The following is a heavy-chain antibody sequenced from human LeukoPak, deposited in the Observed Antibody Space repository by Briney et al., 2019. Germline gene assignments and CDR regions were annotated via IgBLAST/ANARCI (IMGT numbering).Heavy chain of an antibody. J-gene: IGHJ4*02. V-gene: IGHV4-59*12. CDR1: GVSISSYY. Sequence: SETLSLTCTVSGVSISSYYWSWIRQPPGKGLEWIGYIYYSGSTNYNPSLKSRVTISVDTSKNQFSLKLSSVTAADTAVYYCARGPRSGYSYWGQGTLVTVSS. CDR3: ARGPRSGYSY. D-gene: IGHD3-22*01. CDR2: IYYSGST.